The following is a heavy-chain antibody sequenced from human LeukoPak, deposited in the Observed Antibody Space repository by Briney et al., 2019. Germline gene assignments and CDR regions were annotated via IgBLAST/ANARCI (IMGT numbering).Heavy chain of an antibody. CDR3: AREVTTAPNWFDP. D-gene: IGHD1/OR15-1a*01. J-gene: IGHJ5*02. CDR2: TYYRSKWFN. CDR1: GDSVSSNSAA. V-gene: IGHV6-1*01. Sequence: SQTLSLTCAISGDSVSSNSAAWNWIRQSPPRGLEWLGRTYYRSKWFNDYAVSVKSRITVNPDTSKNQFSLQLNSVTPEDTAVYYCAREVTTAPNWFDPWGQGTLVTVSS.